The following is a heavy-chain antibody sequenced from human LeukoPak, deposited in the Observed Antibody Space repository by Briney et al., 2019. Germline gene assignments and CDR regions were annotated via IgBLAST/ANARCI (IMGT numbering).Heavy chain of an antibody. CDR1: GYTFDDYA. CDR3: AKGTEGLATTDFDY. CDR2: ISWNSGSI. D-gene: IGHD1-1*01. J-gene: IGHJ4*02. Sequence: GGSLRLSCAASGYTFDDYAMHWVRHAPGKGLEWVSGISWNSGSIDYADSVKGRFTISRDNAKSSLYLQMNSLTTEDTAFYYCAKGTEGLATTDFDYWGQGTLVTVSS. V-gene: IGHV3-9*01.